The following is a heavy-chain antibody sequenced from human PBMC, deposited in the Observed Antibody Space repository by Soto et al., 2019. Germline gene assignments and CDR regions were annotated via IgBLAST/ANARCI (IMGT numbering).Heavy chain of an antibody. Sequence: GFSVKVSCKASGYTFAGYFIHWVRQATGQGLEWMGWTNPSNGGTNYAQKFQGRVTMTRDTSLSIAYMELTTLRSDDTAVFYCAREVGRGRQYHFDSWGLGTLVTVSS. CDR1: GYTFAGYF. V-gene: IGHV1-2*02. D-gene: IGHD2-2*01. CDR3: AREVGRGRQYHFDS. J-gene: IGHJ4*02. CDR2: TNPSNGGT.